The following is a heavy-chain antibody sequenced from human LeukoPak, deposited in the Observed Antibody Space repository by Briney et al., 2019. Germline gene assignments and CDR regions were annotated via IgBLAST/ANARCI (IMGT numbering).Heavy chain of an antibody. CDR2: INPSGGST. D-gene: IGHD3-22*01. Sequence: ASVNVSCKASGYTFTSYYMHWVRRAPGQGLEWMGIINPSGGSTSYAQKFQGRVTMTRDTSTSTVYMELSSLRSEDTAVYYCARDLYSYDSSGYYYGWFDPWGQGTLVTVSS. CDR3: ARDLYSYDSSGYYYGWFDP. CDR1: GYTFTSYY. V-gene: IGHV1-46*03. J-gene: IGHJ5*02.